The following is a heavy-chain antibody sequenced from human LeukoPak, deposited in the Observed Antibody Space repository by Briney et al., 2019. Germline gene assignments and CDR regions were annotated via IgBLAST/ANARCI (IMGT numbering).Heavy chain of an antibody. CDR2: IYTGGTT. Sequence: GGSLRLSCAVSGFPVYTNSMSWVRQVPGKGLEWVSVIYTGGTTHYADTVKGRFTISRDNSKNTVYLEMNSLRAEDTAVYYCAKGSPWDAFDIWGQGTMVTVSS. V-gene: IGHV3-53*01. CDR1: GFPVYTNS. J-gene: IGHJ3*02. CDR3: AKGSPWDAFDI.